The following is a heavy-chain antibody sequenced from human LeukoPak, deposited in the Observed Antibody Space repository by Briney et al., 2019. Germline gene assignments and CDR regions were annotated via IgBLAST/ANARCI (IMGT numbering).Heavy chain of an antibody. CDR1: GFTFSSYG. V-gene: IGHV3-33*01. J-gene: IGHJ4*02. CDR3: ARDRRPRTSSSWYFDY. D-gene: IGHD6-13*01. Sequence: GRSLRLSCAASGFTFSSYGMHWVRQAPGKGLEWVAVIWYDGSNKYYADSVKGRFTISRDNSKNTLYLQMNSLRAEDTAVYYCARDRRPRTSSSWYFDYWGQGTLVTASS. CDR2: IWYDGSNK.